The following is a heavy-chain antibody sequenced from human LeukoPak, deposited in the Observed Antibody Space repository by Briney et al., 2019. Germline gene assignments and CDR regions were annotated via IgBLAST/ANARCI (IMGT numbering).Heavy chain of an antibody. V-gene: IGHV4-34*01. CDR2: INHSGST. CDR1: GGSFSGYY. J-gene: IGHJ4*02. D-gene: IGHD3-22*01. CDR3: ARAIRRGYPVSTDY. Sequence: SETLSLTCAVYGGSFSGYYWSWIRQPPGKGLEWIGEINHSGSTNYNPSLKSRVTISVDTSKNQFSLKLSSVTAADTAVYYCARAIRRGYPVSTDYWGQGTLDTVSS.